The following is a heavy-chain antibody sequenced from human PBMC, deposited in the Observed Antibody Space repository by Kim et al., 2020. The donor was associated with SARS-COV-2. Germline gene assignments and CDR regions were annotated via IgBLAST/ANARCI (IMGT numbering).Heavy chain of an antibody. V-gene: IGHV4-34*01. CDR3: ARGKLLWFGELSHYYYGMDV. J-gene: IGHJ6*02. CDR2: INHSGST. D-gene: IGHD3-10*01. CDR1: GGSFSGYY. Sequence: SETLSLTCAVYGGSFSGYYWSWIRQPPGKGLEWIGEINHSGSTNYNPSLKSRVTISVDTSKNQFSLKLSSVTAADTAVYYCARGKLLWFGELSHYYYGMDVCGQGTTDTVSS.